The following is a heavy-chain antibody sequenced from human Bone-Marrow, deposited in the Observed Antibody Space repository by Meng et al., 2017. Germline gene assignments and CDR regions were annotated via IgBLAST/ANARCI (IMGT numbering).Heavy chain of an antibody. D-gene: IGHD2-21*01. CDR3: ARDLAYCGGDCYGY. CDR1: GGIFSNSV. Sequence: SVKVSCKAPGGIFSNSVVGWVRQAPGQGLEWMGGINGVFGTTNYAQKFQGRVTITADESTSTAYMELSSLRSEDTAVYYCARDLAYCGGDCYGYWGQGTLVTVSS. V-gene: IGHV1-69*13. CDR2: INGVFGTT. J-gene: IGHJ4*02.